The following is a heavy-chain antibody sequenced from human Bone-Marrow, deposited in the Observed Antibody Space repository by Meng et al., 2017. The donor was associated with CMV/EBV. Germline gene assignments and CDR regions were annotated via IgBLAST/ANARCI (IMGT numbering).Heavy chain of an antibody. CDR3: ARVRLVPGTDNYYYYYGMDV. D-gene: IGHD2-2*01. Sequence: GESLKISCAASGFTFNNYAMHWVRQAPGKGLEWVAVTSYDGRNKYDADSVKGRFTISRDNSKNTLFLQMNSLRAEDTAVYYCARVRLVPGTDNYYYYYGMDVWGQGTTVTGSS. CDR1: GFTFNNYA. CDR2: TSYDGRNK. J-gene: IGHJ6*01. V-gene: IGHV3-30*04.